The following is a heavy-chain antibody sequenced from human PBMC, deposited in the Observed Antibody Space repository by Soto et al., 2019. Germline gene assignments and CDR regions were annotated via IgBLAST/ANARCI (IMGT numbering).Heavy chain of an antibody. D-gene: IGHD2-15*01. CDR3: AKGGRRWSPRDQYYYGMDV. CDR1: GIIFSSYG. CDR2: ISYDGSNK. Sequence: QVQLVESGGGVVQPGRSLRLSCAASGIIFSSYGMHWVRQAPGKGLEWVAVISYDGSNKYYADSVKGRFTISRDNSKNTLYLQMNSLRAEDTAVYYCAKGGRRWSPRDQYYYGMDVWGQGTTVTVSS. V-gene: IGHV3-30*18. J-gene: IGHJ6*02.